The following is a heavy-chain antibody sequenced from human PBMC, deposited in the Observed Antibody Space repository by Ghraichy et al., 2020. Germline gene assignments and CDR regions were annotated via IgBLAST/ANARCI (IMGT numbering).Heavy chain of an antibody. D-gene: IGHD6-13*01. V-gene: IGHV1-8*01. CDR3: ARAESPPYSSSWLNYYYYYGMDV. CDR2: MNPNSGNT. Sequence: ASVKVSCKASGYTFTSYDINWVRQATGQGLEWMGWMNPNSGNTGYAQKFQGRVTMTRNTSISTAYMELSSLRSEDTAVYYCARAESPPYSSSWLNYYYYYGMDVWGQGTTVTVSS. J-gene: IGHJ6*02. CDR1: GYTFTSYD.